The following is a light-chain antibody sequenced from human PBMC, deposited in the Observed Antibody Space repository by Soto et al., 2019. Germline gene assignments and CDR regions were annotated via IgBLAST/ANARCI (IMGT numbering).Light chain of an antibody. CDR2: AAF. J-gene: IGKJ1*01. V-gene: IGKV1-39*01. CDR3: QQSSSSPWT. CDR1: QGISSY. Sequence: DIKMTQSPSTLSGSVGDRVTITCRASQGISSYLAWYQQKPGKAPKLLIYAAFTLQTGVSSRFIGSGSGTDFTLTINSLQPEDFATYYCQQSSSSPWTFGQGTKVDNK.